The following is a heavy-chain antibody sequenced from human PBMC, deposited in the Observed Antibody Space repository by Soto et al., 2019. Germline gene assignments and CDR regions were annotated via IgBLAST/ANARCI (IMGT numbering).Heavy chain of an antibody. V-gene: IGHV4-34*01. CDR3: ARNRYGHDFWSGYYTGPYYYYGMDV. D-gene: IGHD3-3*01. CDR2: INHSGST. J-gene: IGHJ6*02. Sequence: TSETLSLTCAVYGGSFSGYYWSWIRQPPGKGLEWIGEINHSGSTNYNPSLKSRVTISVDTSKNQFSLKLSSVTAADTAVYYCARNRYGHDFWSGYYTGPYYYYGMDVWGQGTTVTVSS. CDR1: GGSFSGYY.